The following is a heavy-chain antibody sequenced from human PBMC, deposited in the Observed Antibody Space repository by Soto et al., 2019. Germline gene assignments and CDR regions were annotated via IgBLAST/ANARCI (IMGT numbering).Heavy chain of an antibody. V-gene: IGHV3-9*01. CDR2: ISWDSGSI. D-gene: IGHD1-1*01. J-gene: IGHJ4*02. CDR1: GFTFDNYA. CDR3: AANWNFGLNF. Sequence: GGSLRLSCAASGFTFDNYAMHWVRQAPGKGLEWVSGISWDSGSIDYADSVRGRFTISRDNAKSSVFLEMSDLRSDDTAVYYCAANWNFGLNFWGQGTLVTVSS.